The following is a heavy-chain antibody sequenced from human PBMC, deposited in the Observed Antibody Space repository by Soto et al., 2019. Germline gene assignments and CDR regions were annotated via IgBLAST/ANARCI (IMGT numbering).Heavy chain of an antibody. CDR3: TRMSRSFDY. J-gene: IGHJ4*02. CDR2: IDPDNGRT. V-gene: IGHV1-46*03. Sequence: QVLLEQSGAEVRRPGASVKISCQASGYPFSNYHMHWVRQAPGQGLEWMGMIDPDNGRTKFAQSLQGRVTMTRDTSTNSVYMELRDLKSEDTAIYFCTRMSRSFDYWGQGSHVTVSS. CDR1: GYPFSNYH.